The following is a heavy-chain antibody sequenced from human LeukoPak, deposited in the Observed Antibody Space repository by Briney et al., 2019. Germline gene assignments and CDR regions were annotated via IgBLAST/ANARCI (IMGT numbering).Heavy chain of an antibody. V-gene: IGHV3-7*01. Sequence: GGSLRLSCAASGFTFSSYWMSWVRQAPGKGLEWVANIKQDGSEKYYVDSVKGRFTISRDNAKNSLYLRMNSLRAEDTAVYYCARVVQTYYYDSSGYYPANWFDPWGQGTLVTVSS. D-gene: IGHD3-22*01. CDR2: IKQDGSEK. CDR3: ARVVQTYYYDSSGYYPANWFDP. CDR1: GFTFSSYW. J-gene: IGHJ5*02.